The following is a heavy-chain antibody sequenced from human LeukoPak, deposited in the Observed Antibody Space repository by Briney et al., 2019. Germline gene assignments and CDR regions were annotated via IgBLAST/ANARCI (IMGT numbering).Heavy chain of an antibody. V-gene: IGHV3-21*01. CDR2: ISSSSSYI. Sequence: PGGSLRLSCAASGFTLSSYSMNWVRQAPGKGLEWVSSISSSSSYIYYADSVKGRFTISRDNAKNSLYLQMNSLRAEDTAVYYCASGQYCSGGSCIDYWGQGTLVTVSS. D-gene: IGHD2-15*01. CDR1: GFTLSSYS. CDR3: ASGQYCSGGSCIDY. J-gene: IGHJ4*02.